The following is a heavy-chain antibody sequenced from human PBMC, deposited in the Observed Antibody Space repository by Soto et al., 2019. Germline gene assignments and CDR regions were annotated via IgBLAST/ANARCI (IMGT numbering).Heavy chain of an antibody. CDR3: TTETPYYDFWSGYYTT. D-gene: IGHD3-3*01. J-gene: IGHJ5*02. CDR2: IKSKTDGGTT. Sequence: LRLSCAASGFTFSNAWMSWVRQAPGKGLEWVGRIKSKTDGGTTDYAAPVKGRFTISRDDSKNTLYLQMNSLKTEDTAVYYCTTETPYYDFWSGYYTTWGQGTLVTVSS. V-gene: IGHV3-15*01. CDR1: GFTFSNAW.